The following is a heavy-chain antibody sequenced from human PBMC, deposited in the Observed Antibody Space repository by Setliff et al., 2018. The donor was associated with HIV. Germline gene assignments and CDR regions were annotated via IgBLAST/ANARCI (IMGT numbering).Heavy chain of an antibody. CDR2: INPNSGGT. V-gene: IGHV1-2*02. Sequence: EASVKVSCKASGDAFTDYYIHWVRQAPGQGLEWMGWINPNSGGTNYAQKFQGRVTMTRDTSISTAYMELSRLRSDDTAVYYCARGPLIVGATPADYWGQGTLVTVSS. D-gene: IGHD1-26*01. J-gene: IGHJ4*02. CDR1: GDAFTDYY. CDR3: ARGPLIVGATPADY.